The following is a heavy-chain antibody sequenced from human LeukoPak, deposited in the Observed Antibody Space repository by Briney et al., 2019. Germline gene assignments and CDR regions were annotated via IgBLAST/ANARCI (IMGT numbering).Heavy chain of an antibody. J-gene: IGHJ5*02. CDR3: ARVTYYYDSSGGWFDP. CDR1: GGSISSYY. V-gene: IGHV4-59*01. Sequence: SETLSLTCTVSGGSISSYYWSWIRQPPGKGLEWIGYIYYSGSTNYNPSLKSRVTISVDTSKNQFSLKLSSVTAADTAVYYCARVTYYYDSSGGWFDPWGQGTLVTVSS. D-gene: IGHD3-22*01. CDR2: IYYSGST.